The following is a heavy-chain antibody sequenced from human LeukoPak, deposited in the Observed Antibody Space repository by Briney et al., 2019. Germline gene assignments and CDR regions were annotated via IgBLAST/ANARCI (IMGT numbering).Heavy chain of an antibody. CDR1: GYTFTSYG. CDR3: ARVDYYGSGSYSPGADFDY. J-gene: IGHJ4*02. CDR2: ISAYNGNT. D-gene: IGHD3-10*01. V-gene: IGHV1-18*01. Sequence: VASVKVSCKASGYTFTSYGISWVRQAPGQGLEWMGWISAYNGNTNYAQKLQGRVTMTTDTSTSTAYMELRSLRSDDTAVYYCARVDYYGSGSYSPGADFDYWGQGTLVTVSS.